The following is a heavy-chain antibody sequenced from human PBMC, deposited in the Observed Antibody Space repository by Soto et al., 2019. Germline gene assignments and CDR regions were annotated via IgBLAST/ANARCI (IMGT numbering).Heavy chain of an antibody. CDR1: GFTFSHYA. CDR2: IWNDGIRK. V-gene: IGHV3-33*08. Sequence: GGSLRLSCAASGFTFSHYAMHWVRQAPGKGLEWVALIWNDGIRKVYVDSVKGRFTISRDNSKNTLDLQMNNLRDEDTAVYYCARDDDNDANALDYWGPGTLVTVSS. CDR3: ARDDDNDANALDY. J-gene: IGHJ4*02.